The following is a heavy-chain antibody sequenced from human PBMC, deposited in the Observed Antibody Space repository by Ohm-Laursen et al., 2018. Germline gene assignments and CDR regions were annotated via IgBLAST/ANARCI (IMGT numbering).Heavy chain of an antibody. CDR1: GFTFSSYA. CDR2: ISGSGGST. J-gene: IGHJ4*02. D-gene: IGHD4-11*01. V-gene: IGHV3-23*01. CDR3: AKGDTTYSNSYFDY. Sequence: SLRLSCSASGFTFSSYAMSWVRQAPGKGLEWVSAISGSGGSTYYADSVKGRFTISRDSSKNTLYLQMNSLRAADTAVYYCAKGDTTYSNSYFDYWGQGTLVTVSS.